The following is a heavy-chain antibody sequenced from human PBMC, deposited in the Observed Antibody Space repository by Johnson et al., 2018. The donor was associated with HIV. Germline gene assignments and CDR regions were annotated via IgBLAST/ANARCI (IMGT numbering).Heavy chain of an antibody. D-gene: IGHD3-16*01. CDR2: ISYDGSNK. Sequence: QVQLVESGGGLVQPGRSLRLSCTASGFTFSSYAMHWVRQAPGTGLEWVAIISYDGSNKYYADSVKGRFTISRDNSKNTLYLQMNSLRAEDTALYYCAREGARNAFDIWGQGTMVTVSS. J-gene: IGHJ3*02. CDR3: AREGARNAFDI. V-gene: IGHV3-30-3*01. CDR1: GFTFSSYA.